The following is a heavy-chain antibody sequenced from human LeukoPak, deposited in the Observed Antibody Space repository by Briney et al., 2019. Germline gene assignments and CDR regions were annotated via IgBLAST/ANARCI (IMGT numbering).Heavy chain of an antibody. CDR2: IYHSGDT. Sequence: SQTLPLTCSVSGVSISSGDHYWNWIRQPPGKGLEWIGYIYHSGDTYYNPSLKSRVTISVDKSKNQFSLKLSSVTAADTAVYYCAKDGAVAGTWFDYWGQGTLVTVSS. D-gene: IGHD6-19*01. V-gene: IGHV4-30-2*01. CDR1: GVSISSGDHY. J-gene: IGHJ5*01. CDR3: AKDGAVAGTWFDY.